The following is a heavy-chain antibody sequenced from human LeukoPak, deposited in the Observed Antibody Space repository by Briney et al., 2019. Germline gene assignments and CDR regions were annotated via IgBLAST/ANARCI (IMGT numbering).Heavy chain of an antibody. D-gene: IGHD1-26*01. CDR1: GGSISGYY. CDR3: ARDQSGSFGIDY. Sequence: SETLSLTCTVSGGSISGYYWGWFRQPPGKGLEWVGYLYSSGSTNYNPSLKSRVTISLDTSKNQFSLKLSSVTAADTAVYYCARDQSGSFGIDYWGQGTLDTVSS. CDR2: LYSSGST. J-gene: IGHJ4*02. V-gene: IGHV4-59*01.